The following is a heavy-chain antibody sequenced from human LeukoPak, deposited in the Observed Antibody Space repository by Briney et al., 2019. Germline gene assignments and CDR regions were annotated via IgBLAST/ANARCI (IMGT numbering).Heavy chain of an antibody. Sequence: SETLSLTCTVSNGSINFVSYYWSWIRQPPGKGLEWIGYIYYSGSTNYNPSLKSRVTISVDTSKNQFSLKLSSVTAADTAVYYCARGGLVSCTNGVCYRYNWFDPWGQGTLVTVSS. V-gene: IGHV4-61*01. CDR3: ARGGLVSCTNGVCYRYNWFDP. CDR1: NGSINFVSYY. CDR2: IYYSGST. J-gene: IGHJ5*02. D-gene: IGHD2-8*01.